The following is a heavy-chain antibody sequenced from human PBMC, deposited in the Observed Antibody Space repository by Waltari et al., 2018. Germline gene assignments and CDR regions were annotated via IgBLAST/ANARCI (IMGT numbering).Heavy chain of an antibody. CDR1: GFTFSSNW. CDR2: IKPDGSQQ. Sequence: EVQLVDSGGGLVHPGGSLRLSCAASGFTFSSNWMSWVRQAPGRGLEWLANIKPDGSQQYYVDSVRGRFSISRDNAKNSLYLQLNSLRAEDTAIYYCARDFNWGWDFWGQGTLVTVSS. D-gene: IGHD7-27*01. J-gene: IGHJ4*02. V-gene: IGHV3-7*03. CDR3: ARDFNWGWDF.